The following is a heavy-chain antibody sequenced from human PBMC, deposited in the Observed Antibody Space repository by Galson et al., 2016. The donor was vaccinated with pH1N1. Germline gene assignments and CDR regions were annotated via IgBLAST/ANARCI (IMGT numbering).Heavy chain of an antibody. CDR1: GFTFSRSW. CDR3: ARFIGGA. Sequence: SLRLSCAASGFTFSRSWMHWVRQAPGKGLEWVANIDEDGSAKYYVDSVKGRFAISRDNARDLMFLQMNSLRPEDTAVYFCARFIGGAWGQGTLVTVSS. J-gene: IGHJ4*02. V-gene: IGHV3-7*01. CDR2: IDEDGSAK. D-gene: IGHD3-16*02.